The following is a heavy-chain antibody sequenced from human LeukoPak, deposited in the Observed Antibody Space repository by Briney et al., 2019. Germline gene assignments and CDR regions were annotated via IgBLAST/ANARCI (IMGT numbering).Heavy chain of an antibody. CDR2: IIPIFGTA. D-gene: IGHD2-2*01. V-gene: IGHV1-69*05. CDR3: ARVSYHRRYYFDY. Sequence: SVKVSCKASGGTFSSYAISWVRQAPGQGLEWMGGIIPIFGTANHAQKFQGRVTITTDESTSTAYMELSSLRSEDTAVYYCARVSYHRRYYFDYWGQGTLVTVSS. CDR1: GGTFSSYA. J-gene: IGHJ4*02.